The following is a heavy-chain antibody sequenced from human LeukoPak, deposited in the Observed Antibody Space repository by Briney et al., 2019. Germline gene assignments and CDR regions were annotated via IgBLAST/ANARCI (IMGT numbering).Heavy chain of an antibody. CDR2: IIPIFGTA. CDR1: GYTFTSYG. CDR3: ARAVAGLTVQLFPFDY. V-gene: IGHV1-69*13. D-gene: IGHD6-19*01. Sequence: PRASVKVSCKASGYTFTSYGISWVRQAPGQGLEWMGGIIPIFGTANYAQKFQGRVTITADESTSTAYMELSSLRSEDTAVYYCARAVAGLTVQLFPFDYWGQGTLVTVSS. J-gene: IGHJ4*02.